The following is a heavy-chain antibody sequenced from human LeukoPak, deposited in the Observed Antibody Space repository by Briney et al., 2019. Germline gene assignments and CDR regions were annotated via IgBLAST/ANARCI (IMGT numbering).Heavy chain of an antibody. CDR2: ISAYNGNT. CDR1: GYTFTSYG. CDR3: ARDLIVPAAGYFQH. V-gene: IGHV1-18*01. D-gene: IGHD2-2*01. J-gene: IGHJ1*01. Sequence: ASVKVSCKASGYTFTSYGISGVRQAPGQGLEWMGWISAYNGNTNYAQKLQGRVTMTTDTSTSTAYMELRSLRSDDTAVYYRARDLIVPAAGYFQHWGQGTLVTVSS.